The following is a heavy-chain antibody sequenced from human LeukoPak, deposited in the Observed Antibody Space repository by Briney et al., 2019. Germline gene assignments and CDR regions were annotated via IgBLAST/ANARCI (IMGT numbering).Heavy chain of an antibody. Sequence: GGSLRLSCAASGFTFSSYGMHWVRQAPGKGLEWVAFIRYDGSNKYYADSVKGRFTISRDNSKNTLYLQMNSLRAEDTAVYYCAKDLVTMVRGYYYYYYMDVWGKGTTVTISS. J-gene: IGHJ6*03. D-gene: IGHD3-10*01. V-gene: IGHV3-30*02. CDR3: AKDLVTMVRGYYYYYYMDV. CDR2: IRYDGSNK. CDR1: GFTFSSYG.